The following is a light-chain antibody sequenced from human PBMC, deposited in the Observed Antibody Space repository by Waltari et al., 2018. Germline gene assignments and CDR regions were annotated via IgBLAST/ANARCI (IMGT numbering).Light chain of an antibody. CDR3: HQYKSYPIT. CDR1: QDIRNL. CDR2: LIS. V-gene: IGKV1-16*01. J-gene: IGKJ3*01. Sequence: DIQMTQSPSSLSASVGDSVTITCRASQDIRNLVAWFQQKPGKAPKSLVYLISTLQSGVPSRFSGSGSGTNFTLTISSLQPEDFATYYCHQYKSYPITFGPGTKVDIK.